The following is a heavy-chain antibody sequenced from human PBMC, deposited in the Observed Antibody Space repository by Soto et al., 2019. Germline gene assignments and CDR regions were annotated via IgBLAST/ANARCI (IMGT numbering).Heavy chain of an antibody. Sequence: QVQLVESGGGVVQPGRSLRLSCAASGFAFSTYGMHWVRQAPGKGLEWVAVTWHDESNKYYADSVRGRFTISRDNSKNTLYLQMNSLRAEDTALYYCVKDGPYWGKDFDYWGQGTLVTVSS. D-gene: IGHD3-16*01. CDR1: GFAFSTYG. CDR2: TWHDESNK. CDR3: VKDGPYWGKDFDY. V-gene: IGHV3-33*06. J-gene: IGHJ4*02.